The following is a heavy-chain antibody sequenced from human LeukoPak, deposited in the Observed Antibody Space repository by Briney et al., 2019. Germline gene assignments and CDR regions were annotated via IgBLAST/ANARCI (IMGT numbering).Heavy chain of an antibody. Sequence: SETLSLTCTVSGGSISSYYWSWIRQPPGKGLEWTGYIYYSGSTNYNPSLKSRVTISVDTSKNQFSLKLSSVTAADTAVYYCAKRSYGSGSRDYWGQGTLVTVSS. CDR1: GGSISSYY. J-gene: IGHJ4*02. D-gene: IGHD3-10*01. CDR2: IYYSGST. V-gene: IGHV4-59*01. CDR3: AKRSYGSGSRDY.